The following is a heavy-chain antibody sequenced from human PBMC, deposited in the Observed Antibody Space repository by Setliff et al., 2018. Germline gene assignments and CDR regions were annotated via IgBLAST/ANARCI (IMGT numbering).Heavy chain of an antibody. V-gene: IGHV3-23*01. J-gene: IGHJ4*02. CDR1: GFTFSSHG. Sequence: RGGSLRLSCAASGFTFSSHGMSWVRQAPAKGLEWVSTITSDGGTTYYADSVKGRFTISRDDSKNTLYLQMNSLRAEDTAVYYCAKEKYSSTWYERKPFDCWGQGTLVTVSS. D-gene: IGHD6-13*01. CDR2: ITSDGGTT. CDR3: AKEKYSSTWYERKPFDC.